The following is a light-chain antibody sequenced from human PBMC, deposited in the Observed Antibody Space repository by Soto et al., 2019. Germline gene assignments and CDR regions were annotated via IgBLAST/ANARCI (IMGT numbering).Light chain of an antibody. Sequence: QSVLTQPPSASGTPGQRVTISCSGSSSNIGSNTVNWYQQLPGTAPKLLIYTINQRPSGVPDRFSGSRSGTSASLAISGLQSEDEADYYCAALDNSLNGVVFGGGTKLTVL. J-gene: IGLJ2*01. CDR3: AALDNSLNGVV. CDR2: TIN. V-gene: IGLV1-44*01. CDR1: SSNIGSNT.